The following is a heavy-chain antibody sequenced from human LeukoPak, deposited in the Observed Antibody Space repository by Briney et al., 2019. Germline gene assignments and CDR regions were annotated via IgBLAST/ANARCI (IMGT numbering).Heavy chain of an antibody. D-gene: IGHD3-10*01. CDR2: ISAYNGNT. V-gene: IGHV1-18*01. J-gene: IGHJ5*02. Sequence: ASVKVSCKASGYTFTSYGISWVRQAPGQGLEWMGWISAYNGNTNYAQKLQGRVTMTTDTSTSTAYMELRSLRSDDTAVYYCARVVRGVIRSWFDPWGQGTLVTVSS. CDR3: ARVVRGVIRSWFDP. CDR1: GYTFTSYG.